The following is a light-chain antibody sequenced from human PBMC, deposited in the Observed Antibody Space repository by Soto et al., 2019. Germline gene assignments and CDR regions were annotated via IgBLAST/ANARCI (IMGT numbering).Light chain of an antibody. CDR3: SSYTSSSTLYV. J-gene: IGLJ1*01. Sequence: QSALTQPASVSGSPGQSITISCTGTSSDVGGYNYVSWYQQHPGKAPKLMIYEVSNRPSGLSNRFSGSKSGNTASLTISGLQAEDEADYYCSSYTSSSTLYVFGTGTQLTVL. CDR1: SSDVGGYNY. V-gene: IGLV2-14*01. CDR2: EVS.